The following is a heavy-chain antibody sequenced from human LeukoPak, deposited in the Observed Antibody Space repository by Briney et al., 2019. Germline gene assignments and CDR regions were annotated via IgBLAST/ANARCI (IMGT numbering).Heavy chain of an antibody. D-gene: IGHD5-12*01. CDR2: ISSSSSTI. Sequence: GGSLRLSCAASGFTFSSYSMNWVRQAPGKGLEWVSYISSSSSTIYYADSVKGRFTISRDNAKNSLYLQMNSLRAEDTAVYYCARVFGGDDFNYYYYYMDVWGKGTTVTVSS. V-gene: IGHV3-48*01. CDR1: GFTFSSYS. J-gene: IGHJ6*03. CDR3: ARVFGGDDFNYYYYYMDV.